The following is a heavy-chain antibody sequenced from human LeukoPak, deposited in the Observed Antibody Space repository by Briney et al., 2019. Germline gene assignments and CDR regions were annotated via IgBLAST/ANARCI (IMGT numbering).Heavy chain of an antibody. J-gene: IGHJ4*02. CDR2: ISGSGGST. CDR1: GFAFSSLA. CDR3: AHISSSWPDY. Sequence: GGSLRLSCAASGFAFSSLAMSWVRQAPGKGLEWVSAISGSGGSTYYADSVKGRFTISRDNSKNTLYLQMNSLRAEDTAVYYCAHISSSWPDYWGQGTLVTVSS. D-gene: IGHD6-13*01. V-gene: IGHV3-23*01.